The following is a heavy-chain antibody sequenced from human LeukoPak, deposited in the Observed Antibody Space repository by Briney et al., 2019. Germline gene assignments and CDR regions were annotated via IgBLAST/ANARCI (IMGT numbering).Heavy chain of an antibody. V-gene: IGHV3-23*01. D-gene: IGHD6-19*01. Sequence: GGSLRLSCAASGFTFSSYVINWVRQAPGKGLEWVSSISGSGGSAYYADSVKGRFTISRDNSKNTLYLQMNSLRAEDTAVYYCAKDISGWYGSFAFDIWGQGTMVTVSS. CDR1: GFTFSSYV. CDR2: ISGSGGSA. CDR3: AKDISGWYGSFAFDI. J-gene: IGHJ3*02.